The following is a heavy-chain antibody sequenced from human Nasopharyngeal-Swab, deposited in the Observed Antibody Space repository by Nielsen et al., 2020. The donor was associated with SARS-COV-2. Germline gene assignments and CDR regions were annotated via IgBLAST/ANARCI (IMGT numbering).Heavy chain of an antibody. CDR2: ISGSGGST. Sequence: GGSLRLSCAASGFTFSSYAMSWVRQAPGKGLEWVSAISGSGGSTYYADSVKGRFTISRDNSKNTLYLQMNSLRAEDTAVYYCAKDVLYYDFWSGYYSTTPPFYWGQGTLVTVSS. V-gene: IGHV3-23*01. D-gene: IGHD3-3*01. CDR1: GFTFSSYA. J-gene: IGHJ4*02. CDR3: AKDVLYYDFWSGYYSTTPPFY.